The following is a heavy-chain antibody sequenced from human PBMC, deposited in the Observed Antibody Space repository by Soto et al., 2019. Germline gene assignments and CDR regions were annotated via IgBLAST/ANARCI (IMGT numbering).Heavy chain of an antibody. CDR3: AKPTSPFRSSYIDY. CDR1: GFTFSDFY. J-gene: IGHJ4*02. CDR2: ISDDGYTI. D-gene: IGHD3-22*01. V-gene: IGHV3-11*01. Sequence: GGSLRLSCATSGFTFSDFYMSWVRQAPGKGPEWVSYISDDGYTIYYADSVKGRFTISRDNAENSLYLQMNNLRAEDTAVYYCAKPTSPFRSSYIDYWAQGTLVTVSS.